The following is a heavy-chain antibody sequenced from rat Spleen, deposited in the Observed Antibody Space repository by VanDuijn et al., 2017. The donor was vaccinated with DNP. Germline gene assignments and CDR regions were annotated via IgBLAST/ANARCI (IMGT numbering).Heavy chain of an antibody. CDR2: ITSSGGST. J-gene: IGHJ2*01. CDR3: ARREGQLFDY. Sequence: EVQLVESGGDLVQPGRSLKLSCVASGFTFNNYWMTWIRQVPGKGLEWVASITSSGGSTYYPDSVKGRFTISRDNAKNTLYLQMDSLRSEDTATYYCARREGQLFDYWGQGVMVTVSS. CDR1: GFTFNNYW. D-gene: IGHD1-10*01. V-gene: IGHV5-31*01.